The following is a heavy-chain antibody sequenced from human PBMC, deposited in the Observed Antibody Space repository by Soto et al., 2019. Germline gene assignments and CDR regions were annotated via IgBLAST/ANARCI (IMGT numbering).Heavy chain of an antibody. D-gene: IGHD2-2*01. J-gene: IGHJ6*02. Sequence: ASVKVSCKASGCTFTGYYMHWVRQAPGQGLEWMGWINPNSGGTNYAQKFQGWITMTRDTSISTAYMELSRLRSDDTAVYYCARELSTTSSYGMDVWGQGTTVTVSS. V-gene: IGHV1-2*04. CDR2: INPNSGGT. CDR1: GCTFTGYY. CDR3: ARELSTTSSYGMDV.